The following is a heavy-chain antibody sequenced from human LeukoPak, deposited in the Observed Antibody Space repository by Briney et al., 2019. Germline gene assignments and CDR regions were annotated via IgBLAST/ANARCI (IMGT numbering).Heavy chain of an antibody. CDR2: ISSSSSYI. CDR3: ARGGDSSAWHFDY. Sequence: PGGSLRLSCAASGFTFSSYSMNWVRQAPGKGLEWVSSISSSSSYIYYADSVKGRFTISRDNAKNSLYLQMNSLRAEDTGVYYCARGGDSSAWHFDYWGQGTLVTVSS. CDR1: GFTFSSYS. V-gene: IGHV3-21*01. J-gene: IGHJ4*02. D-gene: IGHD6-19*01.